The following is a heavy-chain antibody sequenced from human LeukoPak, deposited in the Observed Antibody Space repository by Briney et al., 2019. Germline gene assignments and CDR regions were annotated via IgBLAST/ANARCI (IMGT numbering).Heavy chain of an antibody. CDR2: IYHSGST. Sequence: PSQTLSLTCTVSGGSISSGGYYWSWIRQPPGKGLEWIGYIYHSGSTYYNPSFKSRVTISVDRSKNQFSLKLSSVTAADTAVYYCARDPAPVFAAGRDYGMDVWGQGTTVTVSS. J-gene: IGHJ6*02. D-gene: IGHD6-13*01. V-gene: IGHV4-30-2*01. CDR1: GGSISSGGYY. CDR3: ARDPAPVFAAGRDYGMDV.